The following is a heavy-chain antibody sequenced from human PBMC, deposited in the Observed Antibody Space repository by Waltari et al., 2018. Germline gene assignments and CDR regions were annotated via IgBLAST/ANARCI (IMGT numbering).Heavy chain of an antibody. V-gene: IGHV4-34*01. J-gene: IGHJ4*02. Sequence: QVQLQQWGAGLLKPSETLSLTCAVYGGSFSGYYWSWIRQPPGKGLEWIGEINHSGSTNYNPSLKSRVTISVDTSKNQFSLKLSSVTAADTAVYYCARGNYYDSSGYYYLGYWGQGTLVTVSS. CDR3: ARGNYYDSSGYYYLGY. CDR2: INHSGST. CDR1: GGSFSGYY. D-gene: IGHD3-22*01.